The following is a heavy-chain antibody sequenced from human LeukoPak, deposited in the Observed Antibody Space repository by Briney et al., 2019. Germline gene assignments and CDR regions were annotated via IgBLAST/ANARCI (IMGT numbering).Heavy chain of an antibody. CDR3: ARDTPIAAAEGNAFDI. V-gene: IGHV1-3*01. CDR2: INAGNGNT. J-gene: IGHJ3*02. CDR1: XYTFTIYA. D-gene: IGHD6-13*01. Sequence: VXVSFKASXYTFTIYAMHWVRQAPGQRGEWMGXINAGNGNTKYSQKFQGRVTITRDTSASTAYMELSSLRSEDTAVYYCARDTPIAAAEGNAFDIWGQGTMVTVSS.